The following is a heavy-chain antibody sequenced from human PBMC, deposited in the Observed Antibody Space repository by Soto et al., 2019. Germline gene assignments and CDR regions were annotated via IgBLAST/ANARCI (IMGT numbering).Heavy chain of an antibody. Sequence: PSETLSLTCSIYSGSFSGYYWSWIRQPPGKGLEWIGEISQSGNTNYSPSLKSRVSISIDTSKKQFSLNLASVSAADTAVYYCARAPKVSGSSQTRPDFWGQGTLGTVSS. CDR3: ARAPKVSGSSQTRPDF. CDR1: SGSFSGYY. J-gene: IGHJ4*02. V-gene: IGHV4-34*01. CDR2: ISQSGNT. D-gene: IGHD6-6*01.